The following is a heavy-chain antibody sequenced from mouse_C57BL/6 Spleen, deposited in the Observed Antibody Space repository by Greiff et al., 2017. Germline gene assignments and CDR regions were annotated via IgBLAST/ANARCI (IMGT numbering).Heavy chain of an antibody. V-gene: IGHV3-8*01. Sequence: EVKLMESGPGLAKPSQTLSLTCSVTGYSITSDYWNWIRKFPGNKLEYMGYISYSGSTYYNPSLKSRISITRDTSKNQYYLQLNSVTTEDTATYYCARGITTGGWYFDVWGTGTTVTVSS. CDR2: ISYSGST. J-gene: IGHJ1*03. D-gene: IGHD1-1*01. CDR1: GYSITSDY. CDR3: ARGITTGGWYFDV.